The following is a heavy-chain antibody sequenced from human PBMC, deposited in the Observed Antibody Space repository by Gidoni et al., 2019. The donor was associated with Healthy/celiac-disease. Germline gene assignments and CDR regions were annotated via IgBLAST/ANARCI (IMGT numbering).Heavy chain of an antibody. CDR1: GGSISSGGYY. V-gene: IGHV4-31*03. CDR2: IYYSGST. Sequence: QVQLQESGPGLVKPSQTLSPTCTVSGGSISSGGYYWSWIRQHPGKGLEWIGYIYYSGSTYYNPSLKSRVTISVDTSKNQFSLKLSSVTAADTAVYYCARDRGVYDSSGYYYNWFDPWGQGTLVTVSS. CDR3: ARDRGVYDSSGYYYNWFDP. D-gene: IGHD3-22*01. J-gene: IGHJ5*02.